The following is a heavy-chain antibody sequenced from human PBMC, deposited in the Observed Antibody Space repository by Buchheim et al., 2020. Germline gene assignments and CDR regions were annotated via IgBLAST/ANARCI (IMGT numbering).Heavy chain of an antibody. J-gene: IGHJ4*02. CDR1: GFTFSSYG. D-gene: IGHD3-22*01. CDR2: IWYDGSNK. Sequence: QVQLVESGGGVVQPGRSLRLSCAASGFTFSSYGMHWVRQAPGKGLEWVAVIWYDGSNKYYADSVKGRFTISRDNSKNTLYLQMNSLRAEDTAVYYCARMEHYYDSSGYYPFDYWGQGTL. V-gene: IGHV3-33*01. CDR3: ARMEHYYDSSGYYPFDY.